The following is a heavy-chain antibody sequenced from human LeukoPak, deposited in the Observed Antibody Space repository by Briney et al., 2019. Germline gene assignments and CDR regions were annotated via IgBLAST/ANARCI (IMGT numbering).Heavy chain of an antibody. CDR3: ARENIVSTRDFDF. D-gene: IGHD5/OR15-5a*01. Sequence: PSETLSLTCTVSGGSIYTGDYYWAWIRQPPGEALEWIGSLFYSGNMYYSPSLKSRVTMSVDTSKNQFSLNLSSLTAADTAVYYCARENIVSTRDFDFWGRGAQVTVSS. CDR2: LFYSGNM. V-gene: IGHV4-39*07. CDR1: GGSIYTGDYY. J-gene: IGHJ4*02.